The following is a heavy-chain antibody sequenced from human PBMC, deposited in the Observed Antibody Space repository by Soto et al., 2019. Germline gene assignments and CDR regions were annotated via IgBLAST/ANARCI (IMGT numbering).Heavy chain of an antibody. D-gene: IGHD2-2*02. V-gene: IGHV4-59*12. CDR3: ARGSCSSSSCYRYNWFDP. Sequence: VQLQESGPGLVKPSETLSLTCTVSGGSISSYYWNWIRQPPGKRLDWIGYVYYSGNTNYDPSLKSRFTLSVDTSENQFSLQVPSVTAADTAVYYCARGSCSSSSCYRYNWFDPWGQGTLVTFSS. CDR2: VYYSGNT. J-gene: IGHJ5*02. CDR1: GGSISSYY.